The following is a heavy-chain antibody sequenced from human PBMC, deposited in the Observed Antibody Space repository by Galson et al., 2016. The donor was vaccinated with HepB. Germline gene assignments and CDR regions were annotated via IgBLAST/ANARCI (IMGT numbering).Heavy chain of an antibody. Sequence: SLRLSCAASGFTFSSYPMVWVRQASGKRPEAVSGISDNADRTYYIDSVKGRFTISRDNANNMLYLQIDNLGVDDTAVLYCAKVLSVTSHYWYGMHVWGKGTTVTVSS. V-gene: IGHV3-23*01. CDR2: ISDNADRT. J-gene: IGHJ6*04. CDR1: GFTFSSYP. CDR3: AKVLSVTSHYWYGMHV. D-gene: IGHD4-17*01.